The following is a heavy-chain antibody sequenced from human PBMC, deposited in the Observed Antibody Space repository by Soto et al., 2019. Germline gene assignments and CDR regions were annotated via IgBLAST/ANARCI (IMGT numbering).Heavy chain of an antibody. J-gene: IGHJ5*02. CDR3: ARSYGSGSYRNWFDP. V-gene: IGHV2-5*02. CDR2: IYWDDEK. Sequence: SGPTLVNPTQTLTLSCTFTGFSLRTSGVGVGWIRQPPGKGLEWLALIYWDDEKHYTPSLKSRLTITKDTSKNQVVLTMTNMDPVDTATYYCARSYGSGSYRNWFDPWGQGTLVTVSS. D-gene: IGHD3-10*01. CDR1: GFSLRTSGVG.